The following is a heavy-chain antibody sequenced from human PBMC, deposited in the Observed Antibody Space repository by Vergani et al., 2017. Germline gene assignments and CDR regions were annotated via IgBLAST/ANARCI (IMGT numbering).Heavy chain of an antibody. Sequence: VQLVESGGGMVKPGGSLRLSCAASGFTFSSYSMNWVRQAPGKGLEWVSSISSSSSYIYYADSVKGRFTISRDNAKNSLYLQMNSLRAEDTAVHYCARDSSSWYGFDPWGQGTLVTVSS. D-gene: IGHD6-13*01. J-gene: IGHJ5*02. CDR1: GFTFSSYS. CDR3: ARDSSSWYGFDP. V-gene: IGHV3-21*01. CDR2: ISSSSSYI.